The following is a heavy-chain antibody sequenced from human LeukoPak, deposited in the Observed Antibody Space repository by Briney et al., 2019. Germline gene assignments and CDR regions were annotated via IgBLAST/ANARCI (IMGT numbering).Heavy chain of an antibody. CDR3: AGDFRRHDSSGYYV. D-gene: IGHD3-22*01. V-gene: IGHV3-21*01. J-gene: IGHJ4*02. Sequence: PGGSLRLSCAASGFTFSSYSMNWVRQAPGKGLEWVSSISSSSSYIYYADSVKGRFTISRENAKTSLYPQMNSLRAEDTAVSYCAGDFRRHDSSGYYVWGQGTLVTVSS. CDR2: ISSSSSYI. CDR1: GFTFSSYS.